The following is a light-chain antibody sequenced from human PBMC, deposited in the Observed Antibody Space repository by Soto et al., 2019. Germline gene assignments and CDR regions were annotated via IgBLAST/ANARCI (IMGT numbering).Light chain of an antibody. J-gene: IGKJ2*01. CDR2: GAS. CDR1: QSVSSN. Sequence: EIVMTQSPATLSVSPGERATLSCRASQSVSSNLAWYQQKPGLAPRLLIHGASTRATGVPARFSGSGSGTEFTLTISSLQSEDFAVYYCQQYNYWPPYTFGQGTKLEI. CDR3: QQYNYWPPYT. V-gene: IGKV3-15*01.